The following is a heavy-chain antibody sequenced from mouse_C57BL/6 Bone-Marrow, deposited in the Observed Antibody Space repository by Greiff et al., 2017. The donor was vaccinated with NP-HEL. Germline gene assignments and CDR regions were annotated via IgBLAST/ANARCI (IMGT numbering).Heavy chain of an antibody. Sequence: VKLMESGAELVRPGASVKLSCKASGYTFTDYYINWVKQRPGQGLEWIARIYTGSGNTYYNEKFKGKATLTAEKSSSTAYMQRSSLTSEDSAVYFCARGRVTTVVAVDYWGQGTTLTVSS. CDR1: GYTFTDYY. D-gene: IGHD1-1*01. V-gene: IGHV1-76*01. CDR3: ARGRVTTVVAVDY. CDR2: IYTGSGNT. J-gene: IGHJ2*01.